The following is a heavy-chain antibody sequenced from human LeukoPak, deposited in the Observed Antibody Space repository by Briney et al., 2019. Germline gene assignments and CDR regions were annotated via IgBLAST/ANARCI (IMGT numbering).Heavy chain of an antibody. J-gene: IGHJ6*03. V-gene: IGHV3-23*01. CDR3: ARHSGRGGYYYYYYMDV. CDR2: ISGSGGST. CDR1: GFTFSGYV. Sequence: GGSLRLSCAASGFTFSGYVMTWVRQPPGKGLQWVADISGSGGSTYYADSVKGRFTISRDNSKNTLYLQMNSLRAEDTAVYYCARHSGRGGYYYYYYMDVWGKGTTVTVSS. D-gene: IGHD3-10*01.